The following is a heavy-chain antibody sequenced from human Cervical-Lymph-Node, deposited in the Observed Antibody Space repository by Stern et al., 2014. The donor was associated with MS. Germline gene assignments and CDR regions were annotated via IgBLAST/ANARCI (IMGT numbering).Heavy chain of an antibody. J-gene: IGHJ4*02. CDR3: AGDESGTSWYYFDY. V-gene: IGHV1-69*09. CDR2: IIPILDVT. D-gene: IGHD6-13*01. CDR1: GGTFSTYT. Sequence: QVQLVESGAEVKKPGSSVKVSCKASGGTFSTYTISWMRQAPGQGLEWMGRIIPILDVTNYAQKFQGRVTITADKSTSTAYMELSSLRSEDTAVYFCAGDESGTSWYYFDYWGQGTLVTVSS.